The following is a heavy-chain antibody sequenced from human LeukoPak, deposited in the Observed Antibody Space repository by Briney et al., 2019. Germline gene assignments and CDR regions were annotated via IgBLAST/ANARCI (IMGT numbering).Heavy chain of an antibody. V-gene: IGHV3-48*01. CDR1: GFTLSSCN. Sequence: GGSLRLSCAASGFTLSSCNMNWVRQAPGKGLEWVSYISSGGSTMYYADSVKGRFTISRDDAKNSLYLQMNSLRAEDTAVYYCARENWDYWGQGTLVTVSS. CDR2: ISSGGSTM. CDR3: ARENWDY. J-gene: IGHJ4*02.